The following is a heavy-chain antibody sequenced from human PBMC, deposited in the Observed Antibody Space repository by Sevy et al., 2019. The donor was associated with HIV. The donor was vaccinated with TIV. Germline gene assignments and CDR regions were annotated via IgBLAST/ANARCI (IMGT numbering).Heavy chain of an antibody. Sequence: ASVKVSCKASGYIFTSYGISWVRQAPRQGLEWMGWINGHNGNTNYVQSLQGRVTMTTDTSTNTAYMELRSLRSDDTAVYYCARDGYDGSGYQRGLFDFWDQGTLVTVSS. J-gene: IGHJ4*02. CDR3: ARDGYDGSGYQRGLFDF. CDR2: INGHNGNT. V-gene: IGHV1-18*01. CDR1: GYIFTSYG. D-gene: IGHD3-22*01.